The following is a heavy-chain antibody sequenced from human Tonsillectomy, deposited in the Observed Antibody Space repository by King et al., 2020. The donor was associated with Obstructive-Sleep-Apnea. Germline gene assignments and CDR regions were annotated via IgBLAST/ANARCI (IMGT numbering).Heavy chain of an antibody. CDR3: ARDSVLGDSSGYYPYYYYGMDV. CDR2: INSDGSST. Sequence: VQLVESGGGLVQPGGSLRLSCAASGFTCSSYWMHWVRQAPGKGLVWFSRINSDGSSTSYADSVKGRFTISRDNAKNTLYLQMNSLRAEDTAVYYCARDSVLGDSSGYYPYYYYGMDVWGQGTTVTVSS. V-gene: IGHV3-74*01. CDR1: GFTCSSYW. D-gene: IGHD3-22*01. J-gene: IGHJ6*02.